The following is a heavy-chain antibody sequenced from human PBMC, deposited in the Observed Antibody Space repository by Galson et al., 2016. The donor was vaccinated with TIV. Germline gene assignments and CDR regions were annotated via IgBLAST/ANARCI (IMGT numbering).Heavy chain of an antibody. CDR1: GFTFSAYG. Sequence: SLRLSCATSGFTFSAYGMHWVRQAPGKGLEWLAVISDDGNNKRYLDSEKGRFTISRDNSDNTLYMQINSLRTEDTAVYYCARGLDRGGNDYKLGYWGQGTLVTVST. D-gene: IGHD5-12*01. CDR3: ARGLDRGGNDYKLGY. V-gene: IGHV3-30*03. J-gene: IGHJ4*02. CDR2: ISDDGNNK.